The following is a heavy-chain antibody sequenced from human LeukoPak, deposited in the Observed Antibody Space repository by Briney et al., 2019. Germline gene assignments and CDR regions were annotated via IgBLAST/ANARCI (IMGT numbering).Heavy chain of an antibody. Sequence: GGSLRLSCAASRFTFSSYSMNWVRQAPGKGLEWVSAISGSGGSTYYADSVKGRFTISRDNSKNTLYLQMNSLRAEDTAVYYCAKVGGYRLRPFDYWGQGTLVTVSS. CDR3: AKVGGYRLRPFDY. CDR2: ISGSGGST. D-gene: IGHD5-18*01. J-gene: IGHJ4*02. CDR1: RFTFSSYS. V-gene: IGHV3-23*01.